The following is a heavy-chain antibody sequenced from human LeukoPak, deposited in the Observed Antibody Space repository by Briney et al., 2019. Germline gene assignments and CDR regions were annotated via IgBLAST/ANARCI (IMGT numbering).Heavy chain of an antibody. V-gene: IGHV3-21*04. CDR3: ATEQFSYYFDY. CDR2: ISSSSSYI. CDR1: GFTFSSYS. D-gene: IGHD1/OR15-1a*01. J-gene: IGHJ4*02. Sequence: GGSLRLSCAASGFTFSSYSMNWVRQAPGKGLEWVSSISSSSSYIYYADSVKGRFTISRDNAKNSLYLQMNSLRAEDTALYYCATEQFSYYFDYWGQGTLVTVSS.